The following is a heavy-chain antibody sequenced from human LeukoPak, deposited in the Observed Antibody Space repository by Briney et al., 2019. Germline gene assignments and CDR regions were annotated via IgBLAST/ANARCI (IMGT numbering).Heavy chain of an antibody. Sequence: GVSLRLSCVVSGFTFNRCWMNWVRQAPGKGLEWVAHINPDGRDTYYVDSVKGRFTISRDNSKNTLYLQMNSLRAEDTAVYYCANAYGDYGPGNGMDVWGQGTTVTVSS. CDR2: INPDGRDT. D-gene: IGHD4-17*01. CDR1: GFTFNRCW. V-gene: IGHV3-7*01. CDR3: ANAYGDYGPGNGMDV. J-gene: IGHJ6*02.